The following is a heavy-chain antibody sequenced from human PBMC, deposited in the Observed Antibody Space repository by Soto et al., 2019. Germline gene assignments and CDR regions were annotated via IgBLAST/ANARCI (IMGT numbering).Heavy chain of an antibody. V-gene: IGHV4-4*07. D-gene: IGHD1-1*01. J-gene: IGHJ4*02. CDR1: GGSISSYY. CDR2: IYTSGST. Sequence: PSETLSLTCPVSGGSISSYYWSWIRQPAGKGLAWIGRIYTSGSTNYNPSLNSRVTMSVDTSKNQFSLKLSSVTAADTAVYYCARDQVEMATTYFDYWGQGTLVTVSS. CDR3: ARDQVEMATTYFDY.